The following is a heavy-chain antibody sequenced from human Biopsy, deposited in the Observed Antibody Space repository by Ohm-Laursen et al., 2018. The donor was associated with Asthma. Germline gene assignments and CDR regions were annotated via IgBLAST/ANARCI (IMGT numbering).Heavy chain of an antibody. V-gene: IGHV3-30*18. Sequence: SLRLSCSASGFSFSNFGMHWVRQAPGKGLEWVAVISFDASNEDYADSVKGRFTISRDNSKNTLFLEMNSLRPEDTAVYYCAKELFPGWELRRGPDSWGQGTLVTVSS. CDR1: GFSFSNFG. CDR3: AKELFPGWELRRGPDS. J-gene: IGHJ4*02. CDR2: ISFDASNE. D-gene: IGHD1-26*01.